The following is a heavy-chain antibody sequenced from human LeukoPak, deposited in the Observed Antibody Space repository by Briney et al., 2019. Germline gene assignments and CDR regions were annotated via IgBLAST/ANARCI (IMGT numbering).Heavy chain of an antibody. CDR2: IYTSGST. D-gene: IGHD6-6*01. CDR1: GGSISSYY. V-gene: IGHV4-4*07. CDR3: ARDRTLHSSSYYYYYYMDV. Sequence: SETLSLTCTVSGGSISSYYWSWIRQPAGKGLEWIGRIYTSGSTNYNPSLKSRVTISVDKSKNQFSLKLSSVTAADTAVHYCARDRTLHSSSYYYYYYMDVWGKGTTVTVSS. J-gene: IGHJ6*03.